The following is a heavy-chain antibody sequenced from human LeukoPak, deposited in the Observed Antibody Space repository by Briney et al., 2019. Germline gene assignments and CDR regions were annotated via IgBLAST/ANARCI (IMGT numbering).Heavy chain of an antibody. Sequence: SETLSLTCTVSGGSISSYYWSWIRQPPGKGLEWIGYIYYSGSTNYNPSLKSRVTISVDTSKNQFYLKLSSVTAADTAVYYCARGSRGSRYRMDYFDYWGQGTLVTVSS. J-gene: IGHJ4*02. D-gene: IGHD6-13*01. V-gene: IGHV4-59*01. CDR2: IYYSGST. CDR3: ARGSRGSRYRMDYFDY. CDR1: GGSISSYY.